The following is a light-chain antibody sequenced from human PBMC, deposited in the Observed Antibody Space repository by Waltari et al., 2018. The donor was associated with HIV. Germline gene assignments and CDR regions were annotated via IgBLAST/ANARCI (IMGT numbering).Light chain of an antibody. V-gene: IGLV2-8*01. J-gene: IGLJ2*01. CDR2: DVT. CDR1: SSDVGAYNY. CDR3: AAHAGSKDV. Sequence: QSALTQPPSASGSPGQSVTISCTGTSSDVGAYNYVSWFQQHPGKAPKLMIYDVTKRPSGAPDLSSGSKSGNPASLTVSVLQAEDEAVYYCAAHAGSKDVFGGGTRLTVL.